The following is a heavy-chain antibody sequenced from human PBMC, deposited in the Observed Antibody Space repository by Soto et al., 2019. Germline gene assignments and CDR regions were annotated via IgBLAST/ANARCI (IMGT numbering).Heavy chain of an antibody. D-gene: IGHD6-13*01. Sequence: PGGSLRLSCAASGFTFSNYAMHWVRQAPGKGLEWVAAILSDEINKYSADSVKGRFTISRDNSKNTLYLQMNSLRPEDTAVYYWAIIATSGGGEAFDIWGQGTMVTVSS. CDR3: AIIATSGGGEAFDI. CDR2: ILSDEINK. J-gene: IGHJ3*02. V-gene: IGHV3-30-3*01. CDR1: GFTFSNYA.